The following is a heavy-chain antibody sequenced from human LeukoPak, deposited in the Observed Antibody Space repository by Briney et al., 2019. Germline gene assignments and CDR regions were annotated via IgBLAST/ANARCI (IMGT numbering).Heavy chain of an antibody. D-gene: IGHD3-22*01. CDR2: IYYSGST. Sequence: SETLSLTCTVSGGSISSGGYYWSWIRQHPGKGLEWIGYIYYSGSTYYNPSLKSRVTISVDTSKNQFSLKLSSVTAADTAVYYCARVHGSSGNLSFDYWGQGTLVTVSS. CDR3: ARVHGSSGNLSFDY. CDR1: GGSISSGGYY. V-gene: IGHV4-31*03. J-gene: IGHJ4*02.